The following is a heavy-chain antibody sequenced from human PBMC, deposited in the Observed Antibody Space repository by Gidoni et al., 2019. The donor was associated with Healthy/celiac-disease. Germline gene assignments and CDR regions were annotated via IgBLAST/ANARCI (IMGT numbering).Heavy chain of an antibody. CDR1: GFTFDDYT. V-gene: IGHV3-43*01. D-gene: IGHD3-22*01. J-gene: IGHJ4*02. Sequence: EVQLVESGGVVVQPGGSLRLSCAASGFTFDDYTMHWVRQAPGKGLEWVSLISWDGGSTYYADSVKGRFTISRDNSKNSLYLQMNSLRTEDTALYYCANSGYYDSSGTGSLDYWGQGTLVTVS. CDR2: ISWDGGST. CDR3: ANSGYYDSSGTGSLDY.